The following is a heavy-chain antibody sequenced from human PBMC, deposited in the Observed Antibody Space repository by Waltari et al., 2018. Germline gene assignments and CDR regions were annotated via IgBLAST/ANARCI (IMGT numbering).Heavy chain of an antibody. J-gene: IGHJ4*02. CDR2: IIPFFGSP. Sequence: QVQLVQSGAEVKKPGSSVKVSCKASGGTFSRYGISWVRQAPGQRRAWKGKIIPFFGSPDYAEHCQGRVTITADESTTTTYLELSSLTSEDTAVYYCARIPYYYDKAPLDSWGQGTLVTVSP. CDR3: ARIPYYYDKAPLDS. V-gene: IGHV1-69*18. CDR1: GGTFSRYG. D-gene: IGHD3-16*01.